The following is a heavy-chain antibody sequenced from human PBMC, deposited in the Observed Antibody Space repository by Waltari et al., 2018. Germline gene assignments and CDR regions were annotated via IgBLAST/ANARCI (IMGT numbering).Heavy chain of an antibody. CDR1: GFTFSSYE. V-gene: IGHV3-48*03. J-gene: IGHJ4*02. CDR3: ARDRIAAAGADPVTYDY. D-gene: IGHD6-13*01. Sequence: EVQLVESGGGLVQPGGSLRLSCAASGFTFSSYEMNWVRQAPGKGLGWVSYISSSGSTIYYADSVKGRFTISRDNAKNSLYLQMNSLRAEDTAVYYCARDRIAAAGADPVTYDYWGQGTLVTVSS. CDR2: ISSSGSTI.